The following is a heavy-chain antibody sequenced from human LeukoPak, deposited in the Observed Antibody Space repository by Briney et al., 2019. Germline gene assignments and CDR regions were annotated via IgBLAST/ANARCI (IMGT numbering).Heavy chain of an antibody. CDR2: IKGDGSEK. CDR1: GFTFSSHW. CDR3: ATHGYSELRYFDWSTNE. Sequence: PGGSLRLSCVVSGFTFSSHWMSWVRQAPGKGLEWVANIKGDGSEKYYVDSVKGRFTISRDNAKKSLYPQMDSLRAEDTAVYYCATHGYSELRYFDWSTNEWGQGTLVTVSS. V-gene: IGHV3-7*01. J-gene: IGHJ4*02. D-gene: IGHD3-9*01.